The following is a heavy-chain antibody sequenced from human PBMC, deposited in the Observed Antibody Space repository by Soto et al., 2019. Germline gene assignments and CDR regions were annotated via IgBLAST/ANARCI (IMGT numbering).Heavy chain of an antibody. CDR1: GYSFTSYW. CDR3: ARQFAGQYSSGWYSSDYYGMDV. CDR2: IYPGDSDT. D-gene: IGHD6-19*01. J-gene: IGHJ6*02. V-gene: IGHV5-51*01. Sequence: PGESLKISCKGSGYSFTSYWIGWVRQMPGKGLEWMGIIYPGDSDTRYSPSFQGQVTISADKSISTAYLQWSSLKASDTAMYYCARQFAGQYSSGWYSSDYYGMDVWGQGTTVTVSS.